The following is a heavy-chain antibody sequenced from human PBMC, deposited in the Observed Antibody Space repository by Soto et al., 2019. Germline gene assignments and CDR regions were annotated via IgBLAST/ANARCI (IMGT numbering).Heavy chain of an antibody. CDR3: ARSPSLTVTVTTLYYYYYMDV. J-gene: IGHJ6*03. V-gene: IGHV4-39*07. CDR1: GDSISSSSYY. CDR2: IYYSGST. D-gene: IGHD4-17*01. Sequence: SETLSLTCTVSGDSISSSSYYWGWIRQPPGKGLEWIGSIYYSGSTYYNPSLKSRVTISVDTSKNQFSLKLSSVTAADTAVYYCARSPSLTVTVTTLYYYYYMDVWGKGTTVTVS.